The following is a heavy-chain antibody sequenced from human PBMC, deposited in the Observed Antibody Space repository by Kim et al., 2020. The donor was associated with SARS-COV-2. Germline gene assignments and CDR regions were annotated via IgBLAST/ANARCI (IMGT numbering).Heavy chain of an antibody. Sequence: LSLTCAASGFTFSSYWVNWVRQAPGKGLLWVSRLNGDGSDTNYVDSVKGRFTISRDNAKNTLYLEMKSLRVDDTAVYYCARGTFASGVDLWGQGTTVTVSS. V-gene: IGHV3-74*01. CDR1: GFTFSSYW. CDR3: ARGTFASGVDL. CDR2: LNGDGSDT. J-gene: IGHJ6*02.